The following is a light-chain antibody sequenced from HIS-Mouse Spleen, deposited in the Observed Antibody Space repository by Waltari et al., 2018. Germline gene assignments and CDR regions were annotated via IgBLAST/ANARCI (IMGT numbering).Light chain of an antibody. J-gene: IGLJ1*01. V-gene: IGLV2-14*01. Sequence: QSALTQPASVSGSPGQSITTPCTGTSSDVGXXXYSXGYQPXPGKPPKPMIYTXSNRPSXXXXXFSGSXXXXXASXXXSGLQAEDEADYXCSSYTSSSTYVFXXGXXVTVL. CDR3: SSYTSSSTYV. CDR1: SSDVGXXXY. CDR2: TXS.